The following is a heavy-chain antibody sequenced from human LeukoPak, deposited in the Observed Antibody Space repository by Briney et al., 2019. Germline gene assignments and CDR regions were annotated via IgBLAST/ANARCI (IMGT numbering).Heavy chain of an antibody. CDR3: TRDSGTYNWLGP. D-gene: IGHD1-26*01. CDR2: IDKKDNFYAT. CDR1: GFTFSGSA. J-gene: IGHJ5*02. V-gene: IGHV3-73*01. Sequence: GGSLRLSCAASGFTFSGSAIHWVRQSSGKGLEWVGHIDKKDNFYATTSAASVTVRFTISRDDSKNTAYLQMNSLKTEDTALYYCTRDSGTYNWLGPWGQGTLVTVSS.